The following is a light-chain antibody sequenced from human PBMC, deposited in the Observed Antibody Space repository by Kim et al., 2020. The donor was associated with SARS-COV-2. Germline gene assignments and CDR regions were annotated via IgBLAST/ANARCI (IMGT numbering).Light chain of an antibody. CDR3: MQGLQTPGT. CDR2: LRS. J-gene: IGKJ3*01. CDR1: QSLRHTDGNIY. V-gene: IGKV2-28*01. Sequence: DIVMTQSPLSLPVTPGEPASISCRSSQSLRHTDGNIYLDWYLQKPGQSPQLLIYLRSNRASGVPDRCSGSGSATDFTLKISRVEAEDVGIYYCMQGLQTPGTFGPGTKVDIK.